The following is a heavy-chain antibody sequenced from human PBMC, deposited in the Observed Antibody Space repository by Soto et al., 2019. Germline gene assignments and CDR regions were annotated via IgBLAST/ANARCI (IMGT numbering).Heavy chain of an antibody. CDR3: ARVETTYYDFWSGYYTRWFDP. Sequence: SETLSLTCTVSGGSISSYYWSWIRQPPGKGLEWIGYIYYSGSTNYNPSLKSRVTISVDTSKNQFSLKLSSVTAADTAVYYCARVETTYYDFWSGYYTRWFDPWGQGTLVTVSS. CDR1: GGSISSYY. CDR2: IYYSGST. D-gene: IGHD3-3*01. J-gene: IGHJ5*02. V-gene: IGHV4-59*01.